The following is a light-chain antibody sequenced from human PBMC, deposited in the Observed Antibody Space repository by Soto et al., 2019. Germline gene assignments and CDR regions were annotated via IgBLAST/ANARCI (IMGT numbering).Light chain of an antibody. CDR3: SAWDASLNGYV. Sequence: QSVLTQPPSASGTPGQRVTISCSGSSSNIGSKTVNWYQQIPGTAPKLLIYSNYQRPSGVPDRFSGSKSGTSASLAISGLQSEDEADYYCSAWDASLNGYVFGTGTKVTVL. J-gene: IGLJ1*01. CDR1: SSNIGSKT. V-gene: IGLV1-44*01. CDR2: SNY.